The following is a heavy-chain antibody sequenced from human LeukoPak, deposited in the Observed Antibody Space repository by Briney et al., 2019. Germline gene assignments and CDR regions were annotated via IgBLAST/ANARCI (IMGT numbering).Heavy chain of an antibody. D-gene: IGHD4-11*01. CDR3: ARDSRTTVTTTRGDY. J-gene: IGHJ4*02. CDR2: ISAYNGNT. V-gene: IGHV1-18*01. CDR1: GYTFTGYG. Sequence: ASVKVSCKASGYTFTGYGISWVRQAPGQGLEWMGWISAYNGNTNYAQKLQGRVTMTTDTSTSTAYMELRSLRSDDTAVYYCARDSRTTVTTTRGDYWGQGTLVTVSS.